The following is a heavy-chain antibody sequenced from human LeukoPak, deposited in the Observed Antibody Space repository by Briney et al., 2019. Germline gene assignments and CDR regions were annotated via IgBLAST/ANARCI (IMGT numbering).Heavy chain of an antibody. V-gene: IGHV3-48*02. CDR3: VRDSQDYSNYYYYYYGMDV. J-gene: IGHJ6*02. CDR1: GFTLSSYS. Sequence: PGGSLRLSCAASGFTLSSYSMNWVRQAPGKGLEWISYIDSDTYGNTIYYPHTVKGRFTISRDNAKNSLYLQMNTLRDEDTAVYYCVRDSQDYSNYYYYYYGMDVWGQGTTVTVSS. CDR2: IDSDTYGNTI. D-gene: IGHD4-11*01.